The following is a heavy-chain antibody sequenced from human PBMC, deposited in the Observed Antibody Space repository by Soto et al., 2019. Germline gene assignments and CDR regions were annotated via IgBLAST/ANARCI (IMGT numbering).Heavy chain of an antibody. D-gene: IGHD3-22*01. CDR3: ARTYYYDSSGYYYHAFYX. J-gene: IGHJ3*02. V-gene: IGHV1-69*13. CDR2: IIPIFGTA. CDR1: GGTFSSYA. Sequence: ASLKVSCKASGGTFSSYAISWVRQAPGQGLEWMGGIIPIFGTANYAQKFQGRVTITADESTSTAYMELSSLRSEDTAVYYCARTYYYDSSGYYYHAFYXWGQGTIFTVS.